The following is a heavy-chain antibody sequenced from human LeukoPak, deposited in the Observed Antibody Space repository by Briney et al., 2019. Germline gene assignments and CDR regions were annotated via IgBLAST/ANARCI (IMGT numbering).Heavy chain of an antibody. J-gene: IGHJ4*02. V-gene: IGHV3-21*01. CDR1: GFTLSSYR. CDR3: ARDRGNTAMVCDY. CDR2: ISSSSSYI. Sequence: GGSLSLSCEASGFTLSSYRLNWVRQPPGKGLEWASSISSSSSYIYYADSVKGRFTISRDNAKNSLYLQMNSLRAEDTAVYYCARDRGNTAMVCDYWGRGTLVTVSS. D-gene: IGHD5-18*01.